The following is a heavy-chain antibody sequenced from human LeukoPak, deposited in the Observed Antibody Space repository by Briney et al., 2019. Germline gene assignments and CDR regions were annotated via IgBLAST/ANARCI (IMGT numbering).Heavy chain of an antibody. CDR1: GGSISGYY. Sequence: SETLSLTCTVSGGSISGYYWNWIRQPPGKGLEWIGFIYNAGNTNYNPSLKSRVTISADPPKNQVSLNLSSVTAADTAVYYCARPGGRDHGGNSVAFDIWGQGTMVTVSS. J-gene: IGHJ3*02. CDR3: ARPGGRDHGGNSVAFDI. V-gene: IGHV4-59*08. D-gene: IGHD4-23*01. CDR2: IYNAGNT.